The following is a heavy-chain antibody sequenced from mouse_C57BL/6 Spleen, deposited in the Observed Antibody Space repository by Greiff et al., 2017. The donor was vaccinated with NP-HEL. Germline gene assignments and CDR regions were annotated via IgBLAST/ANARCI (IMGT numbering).Heavy chain of an antibody. V-gene: IGHV5-9*01. CDR1: GFTFSSYT. CDR3: ARLNYDGYEAWFAY. J-gene: IGHJ3*01. Sequence: EVMLVESGGGLVKPGGSLKLSCAASGFTFSSYTMSWVRQTPEKRLEWVATISGGGGNTYYPDSVKGRFTISRDNAKNTLYLQMSSLRSEDTALYYCARLNYDGYEAWFAYWGQGTLVTVSA. D-gene: IGHD2-3*01. CDR2: ISGGGGNT.